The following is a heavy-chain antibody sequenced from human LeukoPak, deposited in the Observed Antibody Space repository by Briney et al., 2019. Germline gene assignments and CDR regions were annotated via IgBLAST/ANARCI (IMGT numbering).Heavy chain of an antibody. CDR2: ISAYNGNT. CDR3: ARSPLSDSWSGYYTYYFDY. Sequence: ASVKVSCKASGYTFTSYGISWVRQAPGQGLEWMGWISAYNGNTNYAQELQGRVTMTTDTSTSTAYMELRSLRSDDTAVYYCARSPLSDSWSGYYTYYFDYWGQGTLVTVSS. CDR1: GYTFTSYG. J-gene: IGHJ4*02. V-gene: IGHV1-18*01. D-gene: IGHD3-3*01.